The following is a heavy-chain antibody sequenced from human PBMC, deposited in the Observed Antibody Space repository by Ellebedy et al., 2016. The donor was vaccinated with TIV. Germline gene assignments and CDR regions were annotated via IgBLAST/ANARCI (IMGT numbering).Heavy chain of an antibody. CDR2: ISYDGSNK. V-gene: IGHV3-30-3*01. CDR3: ARGNSGYDAVYLDY. CDR1: GFTFSSYA. Sequence: PGGSLRLSCAASGFTFSSYAMHWVRQDQGKGLEWVAVISYDGSNKYYADSVKGRFTISRDNSKNTLYLQMNSLRAEEKALYYCARGNSGYDAVYLDYWGQGTLVTVSS. J-gene: IGHJ4*02. D-gene: IGHD5-12*01.